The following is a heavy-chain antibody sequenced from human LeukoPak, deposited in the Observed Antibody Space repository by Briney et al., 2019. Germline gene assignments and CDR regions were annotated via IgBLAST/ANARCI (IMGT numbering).Heavy chain of an antibody. Sequence: GGSLRLSCTVSGFTFSGSSMHWLRQAPGQGLEWVATISYDGNSEYYRDSVKGRFAVSRVNSKNTLYLQMQSLRHEDTAVYFCAKPGDSPFDHWGQGTLVTVSS. CDR2: ISYDGNSE. D-gene: IGHD5-18*01. V-gene: IGHV3-30-3*02. CDR3: AKPGDSPFDH. J-gene: IGHJ4*02. CDR1: GFTFSGSS.